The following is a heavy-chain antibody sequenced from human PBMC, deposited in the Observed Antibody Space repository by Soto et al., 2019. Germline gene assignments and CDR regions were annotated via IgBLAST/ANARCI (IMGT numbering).Heavy chain of an antibody. J-gene: IGHJ4*02. D-gene: IGHD3-16*01. CDR1: GGTFSSYA. Sequence: QVQLVQSGAELKKPGSSVKVSCKASGGTFSSYAISWVRHAPGQGLEWMGGITPIFGTANYSQKFQGRVTITADESTSTAYMELSSLRSEDTAVYYCARNSMGGAIWGQGALVTVSS. CDR3: ARNSMGGAI. CDR2: ITPIFGTA. V-gene: IGHV1-69*01.